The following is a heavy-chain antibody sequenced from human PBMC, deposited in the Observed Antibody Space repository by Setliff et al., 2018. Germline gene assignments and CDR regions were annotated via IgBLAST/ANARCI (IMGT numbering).Heavy chain of an antibody. CDR2: MNTNSGDT. J-gene: IGHJ4*02. V-gene: IGHV1-2*02. CDR1: AYSFSGYY. D-gene: IGHD2-2*01. CDR3: ARGPPDFVVVPAAAKFDY. Sequence: VKVSCKTSAYSFSGYYIHWVRQAPGQGLEWMGWMNTNSGDTKYTQKFQGRVTMTRDTSISTAYMELRSLRSDDTAVYYCARGPPDFVVVPAAAKFDYWGPGTLVTVS.